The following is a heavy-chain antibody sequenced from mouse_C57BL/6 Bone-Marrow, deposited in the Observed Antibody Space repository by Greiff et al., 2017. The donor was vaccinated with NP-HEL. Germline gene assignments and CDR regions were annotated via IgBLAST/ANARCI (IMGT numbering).Heavy chain of an antibody. CDR3: VRRAQATGFYAMDY. J-gene: IGHJ4*01. D-gene: IGHD3-2*02. Sequence: DVMLVESGGDLVKPGGSLKLSCAASGFTFSSYGMSWVRQTPDKRLEWVATISSGGSYTYYPDSVKGRFTISRDNAKNTLYLQMGSLKSEDTAMYYCVRRAQATGFYAMDYWGQGTSVTVSS. CDR2: ISSGGSYT. CDR1: GFTFSSYG. V-gene: IGHV5-6*02.